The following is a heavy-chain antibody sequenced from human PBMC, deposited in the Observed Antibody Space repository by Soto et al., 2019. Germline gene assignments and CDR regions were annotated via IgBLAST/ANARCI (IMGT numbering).Heavy chain of an antibody. V-gene: IGHV4-4*02. D-gene: IGHD2-2*01. CDR2: IYHSGST. Sequence: SETLSLTCAVSGGSISSSDWWSWVRQPPEKGLEWIGEIYHSGSTNYNPSLKSRVTISVDKSKNQFSLNLSSVTAADTAVYYCARVTVASAEFFQHWGQGTLVTVSS. J-gene: IGHJ1*01. CDR3: ARVTVASAEFFQH. CDR1: GGSISSSDW.